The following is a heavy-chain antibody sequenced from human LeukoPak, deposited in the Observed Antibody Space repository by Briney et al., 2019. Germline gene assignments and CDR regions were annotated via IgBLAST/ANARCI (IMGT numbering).Heavy chain of an antibody. CDR3: ARAPDYYDSSGYSDY. V-gene: IGHV1-46*01. CDR2: INPGGRST. J-gene: IGHJ4*02. CDR1: GYTFTNYY. D-gene: IGHD3-22*01. Sequence: ASVKVSCKASGYTFTNYYIHWVRQAPGQGLEWMGIINPGGRSTSYAQKFQGRVTMTRDTSTSTVYMELSSLRSDDTAVYYCARAPDYYDSSGYSDYWGQGTLVTVSS.